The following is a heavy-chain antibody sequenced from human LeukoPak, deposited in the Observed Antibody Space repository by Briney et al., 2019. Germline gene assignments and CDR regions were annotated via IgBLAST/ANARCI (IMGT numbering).Heavy chain of an antibody. CDR2: INHSGST. CDR1: GGSFSGYY. J-gene: IGHJ5*02. D-gene: IGHD3-3*01. Sequence: SETLSLTCAVYGGSFSGYYWSWTRQPPGKGLEWIGEINHSGSTNYNPSLKSRVTISVDTSKNPFSLKLSSVTAADTAVYYCARDLVGSYDFWSGYYTGNNWFDPWGQGTLVTVSS. V-gene: IGHV4-34*01. CDR3: ARDLVGSYDFWSGYYTGNNWFDP.